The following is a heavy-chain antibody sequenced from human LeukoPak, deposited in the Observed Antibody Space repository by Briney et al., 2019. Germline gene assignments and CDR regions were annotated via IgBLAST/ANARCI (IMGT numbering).Heavy chain of an antibody. CDR1: GFTFSSYG. V-gene: IGHV3-30*02. J-gene: IGHJ4*02. D-gene: IGHD2-15*01. CDR2: IWYDGSNK. CDR3: AKKHCSGGSCYSETGFDY. Sequence: GGSLRLSCAASGFTFSSYGMHWVRQAPGKGLEWVAVIWYDGSNKYYADSVKGRFTISRDNSKNTLYLQMNSLRAEDTAVYYCAKKHCSGGSCYSETGFDYWGQGTLVTVSS.